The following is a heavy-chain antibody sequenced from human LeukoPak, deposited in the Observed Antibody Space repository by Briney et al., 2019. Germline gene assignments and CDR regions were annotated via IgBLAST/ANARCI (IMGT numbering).Heavy chain of an antibody. D-gene: IGHD3-3*01. J-gene: IGHJ4*02. V-gene: IGHV4-39*07. CDR3: AREGGFYRPLDY. CDR2: IYYSGST. CDR1: GGSISSSSYY. Sequence: SETLSLTCTVSGGSISSSSYYWGWIRQPPGKGLEWIGSIYYSGSTYYNPSLKSRVTISVDTSKNQFSLKLSSVTAADTAVYYCAREGGFYRPLDYSGQGTLVTVSS.